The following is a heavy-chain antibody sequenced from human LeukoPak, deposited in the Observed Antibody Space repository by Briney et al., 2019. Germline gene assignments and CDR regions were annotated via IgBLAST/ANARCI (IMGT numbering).Heavy chain of an antibody. Sequence: GGSLRLSCAASGFTFDDCGMSWVRQAPGKGLEWVSGINWNGGSTGYADSVKGRFTISRDNAKNSLYLQMNSLRAEDTALYYCARDPWGYSRADYWGQGTLVTVSS. CDR2: INWNGGST. CDR3: ARDPWGYSRADY. V-gene: IGHV3-20*04. D-gene: IGHD6-13*01. CDR1: GFTFDDCG. J-gene: IGHJ4*02.